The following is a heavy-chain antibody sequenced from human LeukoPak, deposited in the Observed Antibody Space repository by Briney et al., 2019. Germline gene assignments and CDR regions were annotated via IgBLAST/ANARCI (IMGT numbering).Heavy chain of an antibody. CDR2: ISYDGSNK. CDR3: AKSGQGMDV. J-gene: IGHJ6*02. V-gene: IGHV3-30*18. D-gene: IGHD6-25*01. Sequence: PRRSLRLSCAASGFTFSSYGMHWVRQAPGKGLEWVAVISYDGSNKYYADSVKGRLTISRDNSKNTLYLQMNSLRAEDTAVYYCAKSGQGMDVWGQGTTVTVSS. CDR1: GFTFSSYG.